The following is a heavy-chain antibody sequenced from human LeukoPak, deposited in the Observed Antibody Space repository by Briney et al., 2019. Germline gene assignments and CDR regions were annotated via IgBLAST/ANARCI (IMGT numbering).Heavy chain of an antibody. CDR2: IRFDGSTK. V-gene: IGHV3-30*02. CDR1: GFTFSNYG. D-gene: IGHD3-10*01. CDR3: ARAPLWFGKDV. Sequence: GGSLRLSCATSGFTFSNYGMHWVRQAPGKGLEWVAFIRFDGSTKYYADSVKGRFTISRDNAKNSLYLQMNSLRAEDTAVYYCARAPLWFGKDVWGKGTTVTVSS. J-gene: IGHJ6*04.